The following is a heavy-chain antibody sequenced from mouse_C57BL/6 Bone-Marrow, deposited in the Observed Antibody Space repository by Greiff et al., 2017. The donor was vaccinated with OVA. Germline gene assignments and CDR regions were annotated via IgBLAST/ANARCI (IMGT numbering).Heavy chain of an antibody. D-gene: IGHD2-3*01. CDR2: IDPSDSET. Sequence: QVQLQQPGAELVRPGSSVKLSCKASGYTFTSYWMHWVKQRPIQGLEWIGNIDPSDSETHYNQKFKDKATLTVDQSSSTAYMQLSSLTSEDSAVYYCARGRWLLRYAMDYWGQGTSVTVSS. CDR3: ARGRWLLRYAMDY. V-gene: IGHV1-52*01. CDR1: GYTFTSYW. J-gene: IGHJ4*01.